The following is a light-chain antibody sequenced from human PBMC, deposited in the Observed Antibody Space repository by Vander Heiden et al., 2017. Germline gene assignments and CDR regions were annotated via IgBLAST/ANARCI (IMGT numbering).Light chain of an antibody. V-gene: IGKV1-39*01. CDR1: QTISSF. CDR3: QQSYSPLYT. CDR2: AAS. Sequence: DIQMTQSPSSLSASVGSRVTITCRASQTISSFLNWYQQKPGKAPNRLIYAASSLQSGVPSRFSGSGSGTDFTLTISSLQPEDFSTYYCQQSYSPLYTFGQGTKVEIK. J-gene: IGKJ2*01.